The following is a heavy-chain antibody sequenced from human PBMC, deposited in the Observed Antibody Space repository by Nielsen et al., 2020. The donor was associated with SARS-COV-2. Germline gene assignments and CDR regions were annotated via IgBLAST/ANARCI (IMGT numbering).Heavy chain of an antibody. Sequence: GGSLRLSCAASGFTFSSYDMHWVRQAPGKGLEWVAVISYDGSNKYYADSVKGRFTISRDNSKNTLYLQMNSLRAEDTAVYYCARVYSSSWLRYYYYGMDVWGQGTTVTVSS. CDR2: ISYDGSNK. D-gene: IGHD6-13*01. V-gene: IGHV3-30*04. J-gene: IGHJ6*02. CDR3: ARVYSSSWLRYYYYGMDV. CDR1: GFTFSSYD.